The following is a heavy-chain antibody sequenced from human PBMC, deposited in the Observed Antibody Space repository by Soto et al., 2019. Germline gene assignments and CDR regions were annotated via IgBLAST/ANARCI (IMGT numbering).Heavy chain of an antibody. D-gene: IGHD3-10*01. CDR1: GATIVDVC. Sequence: SQPISLTCTVSGATIVDVCGSWLRQPPGKRLEYIGFIYNGGSPNYNPSLESRLTISPDTSQNQFSLKLKSVTAADTAMYYCAGGGVRGVITRTRDYSGMDVWGQGTTVTVSS. J-gene: IGHJ6*02. V-gene: IGHV4-59*01. CDR2: IYNGGSP. CDR3: AGGGVRGVITRTRDYSGMDV.